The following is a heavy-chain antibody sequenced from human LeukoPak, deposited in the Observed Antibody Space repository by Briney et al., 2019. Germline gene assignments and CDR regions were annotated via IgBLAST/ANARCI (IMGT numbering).Heavy chain of an antibody. J-gene: IGHJ4*02. CDR2: IWYDGSNK. CDR1: GFTFSSYA. CDR3: AKQFRGLYYYDSSGLGD. V-gene: IGHV3-33*06. Sequence: GGSLRLSCAASGFTFSSYAMHWVRQAPGKGLEWVAVIWYDGSNKYYADSVKGRFTISRDNSKNTLYLQMNSLRAEDTALYYCAKQFRGLYYYDSSGLGDWGQGTLVTVSS. D-gene: IGHD3-22*01.